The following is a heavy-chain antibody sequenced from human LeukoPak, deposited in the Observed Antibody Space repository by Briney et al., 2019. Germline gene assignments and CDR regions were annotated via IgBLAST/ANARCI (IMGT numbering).Heavy chain of an antibody. CDR3: ARAYCSSTSCSSPNDY. CDR1: GGSFSGYY. V-gene: IGHV4-34*01. D-gene: IGHD2-2*01. CDR2: INHSGST. Sequence: PSETLSLTCAVYGGSFSGYYWSWIRQPPGKGLEWIGEINHSGSTNYNPSLKSRVTISVDTSKNQFSLKLSSVTAADTAVYYCARAYCSSTSCSSPNDYWGQGTLVTVSS. J-gene: IGHJ4*02.